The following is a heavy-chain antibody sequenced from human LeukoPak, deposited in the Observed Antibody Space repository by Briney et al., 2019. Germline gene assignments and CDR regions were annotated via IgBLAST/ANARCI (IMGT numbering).Heavy chain of an antibody. CDR2: MNPNSGNT. CDR1: GYTFISYD. D-gene: IGHD3-22*01. CDR3: ARGSYYYDSSGYYYYYFDY. J-gene: IGHJ4*02. V-gene: IGHV1-8*01. Sequence: ASVKVSCKASGYTFISYDINWVRQATGQGLEWMGWMNPNSGNTGYAQKFQGRVTMTRNTSISTAYMELSSLRSEDTAVYYCARGSYYYDSSGYYYYYFDYWGQGTLVTVSS.